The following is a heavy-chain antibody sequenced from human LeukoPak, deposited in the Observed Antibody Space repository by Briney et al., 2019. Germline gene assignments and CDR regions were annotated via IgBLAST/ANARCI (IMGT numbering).Heavy chain of an antibody. V-gene: IGHV3-30*04. CDR3: ARGIAGYCSSTSCYRGVTD. D-gene: IGHD2-2*02. J-gene: IGHJ4*02. CDR2: ISYDGNNK. Sequence: PGGSLRLSCAASGFTFSSYAMHWVRQAPGKGLEWVAVISYDGNNKYYADSVKGRFTISRDNSKNTLHLQMNSLRAEDTAVYYCARGIAGYCSSTSCYRGVTDWGQGTLVTVSS. CDR1: GFTFSSYA.